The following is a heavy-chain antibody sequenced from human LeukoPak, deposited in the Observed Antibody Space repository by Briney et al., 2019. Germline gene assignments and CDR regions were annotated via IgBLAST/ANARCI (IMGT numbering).Heavy chain of an antibody. D-gene: IGHD5-24*01. CDR2: INPNSGGT. CDR3: ARVLGIGMATII. J-gene: IGHJ4*02. V-gene: IGHV1-2*02. Sequence: ASVKVSCKASGYTFTSYYMHWVRQAPGQGLEWMGWINPNSGGTNYAQKFQGRVTMTRDTSISTAYMELSRLRSDDTAVYYCARVLGIGMATIIWGQGTLVTVSS. CDR1: GYTFTSYY.